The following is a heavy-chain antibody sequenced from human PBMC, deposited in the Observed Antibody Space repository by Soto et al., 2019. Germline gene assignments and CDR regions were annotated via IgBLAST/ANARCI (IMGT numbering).Heavy chain of an antibody. CDR3: ARGSGAGGLSDAFDI. J-gene: IGHJ3*02. Sequence: ASVKVSCKASGYTFTGYYMHWVRQAPGQGLEWMGWINPNSGGTNYAQKFQGWVTMTRDTSISTAYMELSRLRSDVTAVYYCARGSGAGGLSDAFDIWGQGTMVTVSS. CDR2: INPNSGGT. V-gene: IGHV1-2*04. D-gene: IGHD3-10*01. CDR1: GYTFTGYY.